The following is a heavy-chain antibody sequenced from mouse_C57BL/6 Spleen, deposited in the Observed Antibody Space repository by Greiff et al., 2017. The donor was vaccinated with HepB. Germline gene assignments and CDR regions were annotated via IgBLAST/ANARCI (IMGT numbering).Heavy chain of an antibody. V-gene: IGHV1-22*01. Sequence: EVQLQQPGPELVKPGASVKMSCKASGYTFTDYNMHWVKQSHGKSLEWIGNINPNNGGTSYNQKFKGKATLTVNKSSSTAYMELRSLTSEDAAVYYCARGGVYPPWFAYWGQGTLVTVSA. J-gene: IGHJ3*01. CDR2: INPNNGGT. CDR1: GYTFTDYN. CDR3: ARGGVYPPWFAY.